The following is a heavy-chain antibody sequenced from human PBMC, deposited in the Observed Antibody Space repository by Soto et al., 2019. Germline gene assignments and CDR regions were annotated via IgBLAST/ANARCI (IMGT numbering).Heavy chain of an antibody. CDR1: GGTLSDHG. Sequence: QVQLEQSGAEVKKPGSSVKVSCKASGGTLSDHGVAWLRQAPGQGLEWMGGTIPVFNTAKYAQKFQGRVTVTADKFTNIAYMELSSLRSDDAAFYFCARGVYGSGNYYTGPSAFDIWGQGKMVIVSS. J-gene: IGHJ3*02. D-gene: IGHD3-10*01. V-gene: IGHV1-69*06. CDR3: ARGVYGSGNYYTGPSAFDI. CDR2: TIPVFNTA.